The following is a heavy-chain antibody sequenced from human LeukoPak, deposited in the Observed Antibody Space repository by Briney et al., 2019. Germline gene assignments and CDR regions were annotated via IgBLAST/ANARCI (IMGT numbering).Heavy chain of an antibody. CDR1: GFTFSSYA. CDR2: ISVSGGST. CDR3: AKGWSQSYSSRYFDY. Sequence: GESLRLSCAASGFTFSSYAMSWVRQAPGKGQEWVSAISVSGGSTYYADSVKGRFTISRDNSKNTLYLQMNSLRAEDTAVYYCAKGWSQSYSSRYFDYWGQGTLVTVSS. J-gene: IGHJ4*02. D-gene: IGHD6-13*01. V-gene: IGHV3-23*01.